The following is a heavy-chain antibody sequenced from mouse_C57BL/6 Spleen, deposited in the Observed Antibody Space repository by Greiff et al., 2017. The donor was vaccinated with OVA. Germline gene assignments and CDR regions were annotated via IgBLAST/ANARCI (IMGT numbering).Heavy chain of an antibody. Sequence: EVMLVESGGGLVQPKGSLKLSCAASGFSFNTYAMNWVRQAPGKGLEWVARFRSKSNNYATYYADSVKDRFTISRDDSASMLYLQMNNLKTEDTSMYYCVRYGSSYAMYYWGQGTSVTVSS. CDR2: FRSKSNNYAT. D-gene: IGHD1-1*01. V-gene: IGHV10-1*01. J-gene: IGHJ4*01. CDR3: VRYGSSYAMYY. CDR1: GFSFNTYA.